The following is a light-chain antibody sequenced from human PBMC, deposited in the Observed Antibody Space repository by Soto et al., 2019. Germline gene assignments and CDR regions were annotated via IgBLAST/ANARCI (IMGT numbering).Light chain of an antibody. J-gene: IGLJ2*01. Sequence: QSALTQPRSVSVSPGQSVTISCTGTSSDVGVYNYVSWYQQHPGKAPKLIIYDVTKRPSGVPDRFSGSKSANTASLIISGLQAADEAEYYCCCCSYADSSSFRVLFGGGTKLTVL. CDR3: CSYADSSSFRVL. CDR1: SSDVGVYNY. V-gene: IGLV2-11*01. CDR2: DVT.